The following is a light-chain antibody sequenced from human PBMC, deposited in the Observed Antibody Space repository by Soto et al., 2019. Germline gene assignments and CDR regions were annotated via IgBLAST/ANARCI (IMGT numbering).Light chain of an antibody. J-gene: IGKJ4*01. CDR3: QQRSNWPPSLT. V-gene: IGKV3-11*01. CDR2: DAS. Sequence: EIVLTQSPATLSLSLGERATLSCRASQSVSSYLAWYQQKPGQAPRLLIYDASNRATGIPARFSGSGSGTDFTLTISSREPEDFAVYYCQQRSNWPPSLTFGGGTKVEIK. CDR1: QSVSSY.